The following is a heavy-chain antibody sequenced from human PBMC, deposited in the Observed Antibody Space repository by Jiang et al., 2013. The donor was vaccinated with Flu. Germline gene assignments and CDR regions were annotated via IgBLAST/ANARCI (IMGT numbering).Heavy chain of an antibody. D-gene: IGHD1-7*01. CDR3: ARDLHDWNYELYWFDP. CDR2: ISAYNGNT. CDR1: GYTFTSYG. J-gene: IGHJ5*02. Sequence: SGAEVKKPGASVKVSCKASGYTFTSYGISWVRQAPGQGLEWMGWISAYNGNTNYAQKLQGRVTMTTDTSTSTAYMELRSLRSDDTAVYYCARDLHDWNYELYWFDPWGQGTLVTVSS. V-gene: IGHV1-18*01.